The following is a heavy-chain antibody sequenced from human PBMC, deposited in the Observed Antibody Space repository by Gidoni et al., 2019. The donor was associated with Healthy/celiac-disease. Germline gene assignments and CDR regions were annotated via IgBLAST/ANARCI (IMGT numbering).Heavy chain of an antibody. Sequence: QVQLQQSGPGLVKPSQTLSLTCALSGDSVSSTSAAWNWIRQSPSRGLEWLGRTYYRSKWYNDYAVSVKSRITINPDTSKNQFSLQLNSVTPEDTAVYYCARAPDTYYYGSGSYDYWGQGTLVTVSS. CDR3: ARAPDTYYYGSGSYDY. D-gene: IGHD3-10*01. CDR2: TYYRSKWYN. CDR1: GDSVSSTSAA. V-gene: IGHV6-1*01. J-gene: IGHJ4*02.